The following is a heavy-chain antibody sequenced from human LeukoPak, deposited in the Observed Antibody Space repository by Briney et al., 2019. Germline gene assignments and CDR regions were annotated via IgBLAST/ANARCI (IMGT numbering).Heavy chain of an antibody. CDR3: AKSGYCSSTSCYTDAFDI. D-gene: IGHD2-2*02. J-gene: IGHJ3*02. Sequence: GGSLRLSCAASGFTFSSYAMSWVRQAPGKGLEWVSAISGSGGSTYYADSVKGRFTISRDNSKNTLYFQMNSLRAEDTAVYYCAKSGYCSSTSCYTDAFDIWGQGTMVTVSS. CDR2: ISGSGGST. CDR1: GFTFSSYA. V-gene: IGHV3-23*01.